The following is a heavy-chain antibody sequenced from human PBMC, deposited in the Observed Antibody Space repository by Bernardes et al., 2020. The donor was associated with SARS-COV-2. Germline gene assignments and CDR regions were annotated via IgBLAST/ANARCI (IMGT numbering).Heavy chain of an antibody. J-gene: IGHJ4*02. CDR1: GFTLSSYA. CDR3: AKDYCGGDCDFFDY. Sequence: GGSLRLSCAVSGFTLSSYAMSWVRQAPGKGLEWVSGISGESDDTYYVDSVKGRFTISRDKTMNILFLQMNGLRAEDTAVYYCAKDYCGGDCDFFDYWGQGTLVSVSS. D-gene: IGHD2-21*02. CDR2: ISGESDDT. V-gene: IGHV3-23*01.